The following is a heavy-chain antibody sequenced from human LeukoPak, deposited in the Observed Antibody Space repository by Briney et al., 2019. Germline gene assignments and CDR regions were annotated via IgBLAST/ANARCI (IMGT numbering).Heavy chain of an antibody. J-gene: IGHJ3*02. CDR3: VKESGFMVAPNSAFDI. Sequence: GGSLRLSCSASGFTFNSYPVHWVRQSPGKGLEYVSGISRNGGSTYYADSVKGRFTISRDNSKNTLYLQMSSLRAEDTAVYYCVKESGFMVAPNSAFDIWGQGTMVTVSS. V-gene: IGHV3-64D*06. CDR2: ISRNGGST. CDR1: GFTFNSYP. D-gene: IGHD4/OR15-4a*01.